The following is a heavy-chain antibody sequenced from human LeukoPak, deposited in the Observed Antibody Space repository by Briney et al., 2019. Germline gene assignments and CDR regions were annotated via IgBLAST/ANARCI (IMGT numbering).Heavy chain of an antibody. CDR2: ISGGGGST. D-gene: IGHD1-26*01. V-gene: IGHV3-23*01. CDR1: RFTFSSYA. Sequence: GGSLRLSCAASRFTFSSYAMSWVRQAPGKGLEWVSVISGGGGSTYYADSVKGRFTISRDNSKNTLYLQMNSLRAEDTAVYYCAKDGFAAPLVGATTIDYWGQGTLVTVSS. J-gene: IGHJ4*02. CDR3: AKDGFAAPLVGATTIDY.